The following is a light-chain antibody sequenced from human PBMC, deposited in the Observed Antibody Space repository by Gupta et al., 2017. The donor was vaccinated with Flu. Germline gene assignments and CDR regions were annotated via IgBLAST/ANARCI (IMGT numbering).Light chain of an antibody. CDR3: QQSGT. V-gene: IGKV1-33*01. CDR2: DAS. J-gene: IGKJ1*01. Sequence: DIQMTQSPSSLSASVGDRVTITCQASHEISNYLNGDQQKPGKAPKLVIYDASDLETGVPSRFSGRGSGTDFTRPISSMQPEDIGTDDGQQSGTFGQGTTVEIK. CDR1: HEISNY.